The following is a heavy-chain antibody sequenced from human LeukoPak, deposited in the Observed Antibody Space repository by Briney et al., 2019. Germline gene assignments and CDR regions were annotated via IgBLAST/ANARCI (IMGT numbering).Heavy chain of an antibody. J-gene: IGHJ3*02. D-gene: IGHD3-16*01. CDR3: ARGGTLITFGGVILKAPVSVVVNAFDI. V-gene: IGHV4-61*02. CDR1: GGSISSGSYY. Sequence: SETLSLTCTVSGGSISSGSYYWSWIRQPAGKGLEWIGRIYSSGSTNYNPSLKSRVTISVDTSKNQFSLKLSSVTAADTAVYYCARGGTLITFGGVILKAPVSVVVNAFDIWGQGAMVTVSS. CDR2: IYSSGST.